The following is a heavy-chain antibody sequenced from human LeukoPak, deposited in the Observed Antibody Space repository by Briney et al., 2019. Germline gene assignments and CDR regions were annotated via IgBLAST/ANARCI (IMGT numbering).Heavy chain of an antibody. V-gene: IGHV3-48*03. Sequence: GGSLRLSCAASGFRFSNYEMNWVRQAPGKGLEWVSHISSSGSIIFYADSVKGRFTISRDNAKNSLYLQMNSLRAEETSVYYCAGRLSSDYYYMDVWGKGTTVTVSS. J-gene: IGHJ6*03. CDR2: ISSSGSII. CDR3: AGRLSSDYYYMDV. CDR1: GFRFSNYE.